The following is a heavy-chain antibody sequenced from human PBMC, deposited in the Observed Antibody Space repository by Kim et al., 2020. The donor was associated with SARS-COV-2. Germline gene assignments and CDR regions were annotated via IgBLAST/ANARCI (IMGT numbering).Heavy chain of an antibody. J-gene: IGHJ6*02. CDR1: DFIFSSYA. D-gene: IGHD2-2*01. V-gene: IGHV3-23*01. CDR2: VSGRGDYT. Sequence: GGSLRLSCAASDFIFSSYAMNWVRQAPGKGLEWVSVVSGRGDYTYYADSVKGRFTISRDNSKNTLYLQMNSLRAEDTAVYYCAKEDTSNLGYYGIDVWGQGTTVTVSS. CDR3: AKEDTSNLGYYGIDV.